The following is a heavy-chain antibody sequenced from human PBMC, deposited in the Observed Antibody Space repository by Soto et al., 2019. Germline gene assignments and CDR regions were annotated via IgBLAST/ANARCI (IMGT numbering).Heavy chain of an antibody. D-gene: IGHD1-26*01. CDR1: GFTVSSNY. J-gene: IGHJ4*02. CDR3: ARVGSSGSYADY. V-gene: IGHV3-53*01. Sequence: PVGSLRLSCAASGFTVSSNYMSWVRQAPGKGLEWVSVIYSGGSTYYADSVKGRFTISRDSSKNTLYLQMNSLRAEDTAVYYCARVGSSGSYADYWGQGTLVTVSS. CDR2: IYSGGST.